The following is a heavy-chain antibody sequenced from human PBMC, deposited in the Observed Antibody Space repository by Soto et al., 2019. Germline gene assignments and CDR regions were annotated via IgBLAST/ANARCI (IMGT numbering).Heavy chain of an antibody. Sequence: SETLSLSCTASGGSMRSYYCNWIRQPPGKGLESIGYIYASGNTNYNPSFKSRVAISIDTSKNQVVLTMTNMDPVDTATYYCAHSRYDQYNWFDFWGQGTLVTVSS. CDR1: GGSMRSYY. J-gene: IGHJ5*01. D-gene: IGHD5-12*01. CDR2: IYASGNT. CDR3: AHSRYDQYNWFDF. V-gene: IGHV4-59*01.